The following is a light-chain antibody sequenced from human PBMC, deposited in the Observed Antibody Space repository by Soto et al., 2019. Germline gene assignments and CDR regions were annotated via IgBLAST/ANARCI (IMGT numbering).Light chain of an antibody. Sequence: EIVLTQSPATLSLSPGDRATLSCRASQSVSSNLAWYQQKHGQAPRLLIHGASTRATGIPARFSGSGSGTEFTPTISSLQSEDFAVYYCQQYDNWPPITFGQGTRLEIK. V-gene: IGKV3-15*01. CDR2: GAS. CDR1: QSVSSN. CDR3: QQYDNWPPIT. J-gene: IGKJ5*01.